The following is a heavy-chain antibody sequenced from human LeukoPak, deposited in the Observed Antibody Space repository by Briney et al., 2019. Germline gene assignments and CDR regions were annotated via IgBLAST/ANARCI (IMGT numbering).Heavy chain of an antibody. CDR2: IYYSGTT. Sequence: SQTLSLTCTFSGGSISGYYWTWIRQPPGKGLEWIGYIYYSGTTNYNPALESRVTISIDTSRNQSSLRLSSVTAADTAVYHCASENYGSGSLNYWGQGTLVTVSS. CDR1: GGSISGYY. D-gene: IGHD3-10*01. CDR3: ASENYGSGSLNY. V-gene: IGHV4-59*08. J-gene: IGHJ4*02.